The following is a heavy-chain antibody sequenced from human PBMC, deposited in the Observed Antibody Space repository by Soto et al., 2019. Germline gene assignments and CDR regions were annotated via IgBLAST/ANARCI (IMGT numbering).Heavy chain of an antibody. CDR3: ARDGLSSSSSFDY. J-gene: IGHJ4*02. Sequence: SETLSLTCTVSGGSISSGDYYWSWIRQPPGKGLEWIGYIYYSGSTYYNPSLKSRVTISVDTSKNQFSLKLSSVTAADTAMYYCARDGLSSSSSFDYWGQGTLVTVSS. CDR2: IYYSGST. V-gene: IGHV4-30-4*01. CDR1: GGSISSGDYY. D-gene: IGHD6-6*01.